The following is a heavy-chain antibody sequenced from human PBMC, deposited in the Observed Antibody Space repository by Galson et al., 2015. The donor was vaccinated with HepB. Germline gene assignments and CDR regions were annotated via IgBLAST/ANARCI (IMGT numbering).Heavy chain of an antibody. CDR2: IWYDGSNK. Sequence: SLRLSCAASGFTFSSYGMHWVRQAPGKGLEWVAVIWYDGSNKYYADSVKGRFTISRDNSKNTLYLQMNSLRAEDTAVYYGLATNPLIAVAGPDAFDIWGQGTMVTVSS. CDR1: GFTFSSYG. V-gene: IGHV3-30*19. D-gene: IGHD6-19*01. J-gene: IGHJ3*02. CDR3: LATNPLIAVAGPDAFDI.